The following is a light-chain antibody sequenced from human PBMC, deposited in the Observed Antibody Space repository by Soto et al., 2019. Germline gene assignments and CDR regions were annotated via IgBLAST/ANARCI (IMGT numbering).Light chain of an antibody. V-gene: IGLV2-18*02. Sequence: QSALTQPPSVSGSPGQSVTISCTGTSSDVGSYNRVSWYQQPPGTAPKLMISEVSNRPSGVPDRFSGSKSGNTASLTISGLQAEDEADYYCSSYTSSSTYVFGTGTK. CDR2: EVS. CDR3: SSYTSSSTYV. J-gene: IGLJ1*01. CDR1: SSDVGSYNR.